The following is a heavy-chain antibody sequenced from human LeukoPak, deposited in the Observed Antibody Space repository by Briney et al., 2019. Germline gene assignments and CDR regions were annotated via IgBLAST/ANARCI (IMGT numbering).Heavy chain of an antibody. V-gene: IGHV3-33*01. CDR2: IWYDGSNK. D-gene: IGHD6-19*01. CDR1: GFTFSSYG. J-gene: IGHJ4*02. CDR3: ASGQYSSGWYRLDY. Sequence: PGRSLRLSCAASGFTFSSYGMHWVRQAPGKGLEWVAVIWYDGSNKYYADSVKGRFTISRDNSKNTLYLQMNSLRAEDTAVYYCASGQYSSGWYRLDYWGQGTLVTVSS.